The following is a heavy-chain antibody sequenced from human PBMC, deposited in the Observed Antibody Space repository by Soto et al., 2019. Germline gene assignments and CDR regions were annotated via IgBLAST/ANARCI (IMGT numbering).Heavy chain of an antibody. V-gene: IGHV4-31*03. CDR2: IHYSGNT. CDR1: GGSIGSGGYY. CDR3: ATNHDDISGRTPLLFDS. J-gene: IGHJ4*02. D-gene: IGHD3-22*01. Sequence: QMQLQESGPGLVKPSQTLSLTCTVSGGSIGSGGYYWDWIRQHPGKGPEWIGYIHYSGNTYYNPSLKSRLTISLDTSKNQFSLHLSSVTAADTTVYYCATNHDDISGRTPLLFDSWGQGTLVTVSS.